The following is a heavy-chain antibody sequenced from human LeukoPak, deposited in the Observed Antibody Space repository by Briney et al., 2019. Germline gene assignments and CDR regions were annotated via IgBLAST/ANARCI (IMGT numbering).Heavy chain of an antibody. V-gene: IGHV5-51*01. Sequence: GESLKISCKGSGYSFASYWIGWVRQMPGKGLEWMGIIYPGDSGTRYSPSFQGQVTISADKSISTAYLQWSSLKASDTAMYYCARSVSLTGYPYYFDYWGQGTLVTVSS. J-gene: IGHJ4*02. D-gene: IGHD3-9*01. CDR2: IYPGDSGT. CDR3: ARSVSLTGYPYYFDY. CDR1: GYSFASYW.